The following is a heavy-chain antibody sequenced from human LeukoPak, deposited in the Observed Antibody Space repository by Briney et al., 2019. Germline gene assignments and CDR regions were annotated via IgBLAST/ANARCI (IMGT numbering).Heavy chain of an antibody. CDR3: ARDSYDILTGFQ. CDR2: INPNSGGT. V-gene: IGHV1-2*02. D-gene: IGHD3-9*01. CDR1: GYTFTGYY. J-gene: IGHJ4*02. Sequence: ASVKVSCKASGYTFTGYYMHWGRQAPGQGLEWMGWINPNSGGTKYAEKFQGRVTMTRDTSISTAYMELSRLRSDDTAVFYCARDSYDILTGFQWGQGTQVTVSS.